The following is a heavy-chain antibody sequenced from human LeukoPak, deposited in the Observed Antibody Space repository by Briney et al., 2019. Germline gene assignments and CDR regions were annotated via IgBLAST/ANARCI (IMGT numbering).Heavy chain of an antibody. CDR2: INPNDGDT. Sequence: ASVKVSCKASGYTFTDYYMHWVRQAPGQGFEWMGWINPNDGDTNYAQKFQGRVTMTRDTSVSTAHMEVSRLRSDDTAVYYCARANFLYCSSTTCLFDYWGQGTLVTVSS. J-gene: IGHJ4*02. CDR3: ARANFLYCSSTTCLFDY. V-gene: IGHV1-2*02. D-gene: IGHD2-2*01. CDR1: GYTFTDYY.